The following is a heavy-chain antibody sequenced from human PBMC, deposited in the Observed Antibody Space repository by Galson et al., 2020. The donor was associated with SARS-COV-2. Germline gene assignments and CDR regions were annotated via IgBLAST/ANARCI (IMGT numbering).Heavy chain of an antibody. CDR2: FDPEDGET. Sequence: ASVKVSCKVSGYTLTELSMHWVRQAPGKGLEWMGGFDPEDGETIYAQKFQGRVTMTEDTSTDTAYMELSSLRSEDTAVYYCATDFLYYDFWSGYSRPPYYYYGMDVWGQGTTVTVSS. J-gene: IGHJ6*02. CDR3: ATDFLYYDFWSGYSRPPYYYYGMDV. V-gene: IGHV1-24*01. D-gene: IGHD3-3*01. CDR1: GYTLTELS.